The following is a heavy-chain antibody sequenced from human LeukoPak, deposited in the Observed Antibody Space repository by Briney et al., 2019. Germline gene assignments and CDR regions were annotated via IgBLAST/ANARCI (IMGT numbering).Heavy chain of an antibody. D-gene: IGHD6-6*01. V-gene: IGHV4-4*02. CDR3: ATLLSSGDMDV. CDR1: GDSISSNNW. Sequence: SETLSLTCTVSGDSISSNNWWNWVRQPPGKGLEWIGYIYYSGSTYYNPSLKSRVTIPVDTSKNQFSLKLSSVTAADTAVYYCATLLSSGDMDVWGQGTTVTVSS. CDR2: IYYSGST. J-gene: IGHJ6*02.